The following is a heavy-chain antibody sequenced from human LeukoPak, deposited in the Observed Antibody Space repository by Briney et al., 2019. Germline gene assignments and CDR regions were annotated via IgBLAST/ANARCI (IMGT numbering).Heavy chain of an antibody. CDR3: ARAPHFFDTSGSRYYFDY. CDR2: IYYSGNT. J-gene: IGHJ4*02. D-gene: IGHD3-22*01. V-gene: IGHV4-39*07. Sequence: SETLSLTCTVSGGSISSSSYYWGWIRQPPGKGLEWIGSIYYSGNTYYSLSLMSRVTISVDTSKNQFSLNLSSVTAADTAVYYCARAPHFFDTSGSRYYFDYWGQGALVTVSS. CDR1: GGSISSSSYY.